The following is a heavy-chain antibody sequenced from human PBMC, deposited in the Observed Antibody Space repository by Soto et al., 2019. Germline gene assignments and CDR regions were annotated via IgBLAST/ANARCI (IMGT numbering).Heavy chain of an antibody. V-gene: IGHV3-7*01. CDR2: IRQDGSGE. CDR1: GFTFSDYW. D-gene: IGHD6-25*01. Sequence: EVQLVQSGGGLVQPGGSLRLSCAASGFTFSDYWVTWVRQAPGKGLEWVASIRQDGSGEDYVDSVKGRFTISRDNTRNSGFLQMTSLRVEDTAVYYCARPIPLGGGSWGQGALVTVSS. J-gene: IGHJ5*02. CDR3: ARPIPLGGGS.